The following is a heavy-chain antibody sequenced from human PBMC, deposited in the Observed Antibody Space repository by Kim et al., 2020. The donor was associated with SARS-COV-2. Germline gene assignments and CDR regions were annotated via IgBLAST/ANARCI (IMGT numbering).Heavy chain of an antibody. J-gene: IGHJ5*02. Sequence: AQKFQGRVTITADKSTSTAYVELSSLRSEDTAVYYCAREGVGATLIPLDPWGQGTLVTVSS. D-gene: IGHD1-26*01. CDR3: AREGVGATLIPLDP. V-gene: IGHV1-69*04.